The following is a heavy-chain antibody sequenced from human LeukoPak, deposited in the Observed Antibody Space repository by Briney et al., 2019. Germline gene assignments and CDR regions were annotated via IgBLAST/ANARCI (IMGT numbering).Heavy chain of an antibody. CDR2: IYYSGST. Sequence: PSETLSLTCTVSGGSISSYYWSWIRQPPGKGLERIGYIYYSGSTNYNPSLKSRVTISVDTSKNHFSLQLSSVTAADTAVYYCARDRGGRSGTWLVLDYWGQGTLVTVSS. V-gene: IGHV4-59*01. J-gene: IGHJ4*02. D-gene: IGHD1-14*01. CDR3: ARDRGGRSGTWLVLDY. CDR1: GGSISSYY.